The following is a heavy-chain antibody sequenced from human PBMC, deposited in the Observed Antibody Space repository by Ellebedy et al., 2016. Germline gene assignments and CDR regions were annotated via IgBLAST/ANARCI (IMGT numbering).Heavy chain of an antibody. Sequence: SGPTLVKPPQTLTLTCTFSGFSLTTSGVGVGWIRPPPGKALEWLALIYWDDDKRYSPSLKSRLTITKDTSKNQVVLTMTNMDPVDTATYYCAHTEVPIYYMDVWGKGTTVTFSS. D-gene: IGHD3-3*01. V-gene: IGHV2-5*02. CDR3: AHTEVPIYYMDV. CDR2: IYWDDDK. J-gene: IGHJ6*03. CDR1: GFSLTTSGVG.